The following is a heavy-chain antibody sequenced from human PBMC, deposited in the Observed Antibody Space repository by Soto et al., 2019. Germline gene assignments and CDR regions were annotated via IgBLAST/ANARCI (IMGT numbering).Heavy chain of an antibody. CDR3: ARGGSSWYEKNYYYYYGMDV. D-gene: IGHD6-13*01. Sequence: SVKVSCTASGGTFSIYAISWVRQAPGQGLEWMGGIIPIFGTANYAQKFQGRVTITADESTSTAYMELSSLRSEDTAVYYCARGGSSWYEKNYYYYYGMDVWGQGTTVTVSS. CDR1: GGTFSIYA. CDR2: IIPIFGTA. V-gene: IGHV1-69*13. J-gene: IGHJ6*02.